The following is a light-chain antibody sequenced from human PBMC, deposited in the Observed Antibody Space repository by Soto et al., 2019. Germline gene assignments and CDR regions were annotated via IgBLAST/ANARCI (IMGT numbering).Light chain of an antibody. Sequence: ESVLTQSPGTLSMSPGERATLSCRASQSVSSSYSAWYQQKPGQAPRLLIYGASSRATGIPDRFSGSGSGTDFTLTISRLEPEDCAVYYCQQYGSSPFTFGPGTNVDIK. V-gene: IGKV3-20*01. J-gene: IGKJ3*01. CDR2: GAS. CDR1: QSVSSSY. CDR3: QQYGSSPFT.